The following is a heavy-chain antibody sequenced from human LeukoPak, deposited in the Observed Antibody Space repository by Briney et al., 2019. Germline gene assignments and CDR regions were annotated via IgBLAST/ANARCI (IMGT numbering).Heavy chain of an antibody. J-gene: IGHJ4*02. CDR3: ARTKYCSGGSCYSER. Sequence: ASVKVPCKASGYTFTSYDINWVRQATGQGLEWMGWMNPNSGNTGYAQKFQGRVTMTRNTSISTAYMELSSLRSEDTAVYYCARTKYCSGGSCYSERWGQGTLVTVSS. V-gene: IGHV1-8*01. CDR2: MNPNSGNT. CDR1: GYTFTSYD. D-gene: IGHD2-15*01.